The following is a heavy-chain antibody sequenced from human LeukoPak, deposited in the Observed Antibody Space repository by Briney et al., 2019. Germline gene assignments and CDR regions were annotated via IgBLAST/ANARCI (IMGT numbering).Heavy chain of an antibody. V-gene: IGHV4-34*01. CDR3: ARFYYGSGSYYTIDY. CDR1: GPSFTSYY. D-gene: IGHD3-10*01. CDR2: INHSGST. J-gene: IGHJ4*02. Sequence: SETLSLTRAVYGPSFTSYYWSWTRQPPGKGLEWIGEINHSGSTNYNPSLNARATISVDTSKNQFSLKLSSVTAADTAVYYCARFYYGSGSYYTIDYWGQGTLVTVSS.